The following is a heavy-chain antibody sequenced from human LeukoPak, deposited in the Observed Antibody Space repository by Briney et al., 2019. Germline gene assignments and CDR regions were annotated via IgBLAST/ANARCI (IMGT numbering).Heavy chain of an antibody. J-gene: IGHJ6*03. Sequence: GGSLRLSCAASGFSFSDYYMAWIRQSPGKGLEWISFISNTGRTRYSADSVKGRFTIFRDNPRNPIYLQMNSLRAEDMAVYYRARLSPYYDMDVWGIGTTVTVSS. CDR2: ISNTGRTR. CDR1: GFSFSDYY. CDR3: ARLSPYYDMDV. V-gene: IGHV3-11*04.